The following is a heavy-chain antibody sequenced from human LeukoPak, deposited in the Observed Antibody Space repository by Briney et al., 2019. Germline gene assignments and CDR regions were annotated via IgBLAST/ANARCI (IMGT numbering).Heavy chain of an antibody. V-gene: IGHV3-11*05. Sequence: AGGSLRLSCAASGFTFSDYYMSWIRQAPGKGLEWVSYISSSSSYTNYADSVKGRFTISRDNAKNSLCLQMNSLRAEDTAVYYCARDLSRTGYSGYDWWGQGTLVTVSS. CDR1: GFTFSDYY. CDR3: ARDLSRTGYSGYDW. D-gene: IGHD5-12*01. CDR2: ISSSSSYT. J-gene: IGHJ4*02.